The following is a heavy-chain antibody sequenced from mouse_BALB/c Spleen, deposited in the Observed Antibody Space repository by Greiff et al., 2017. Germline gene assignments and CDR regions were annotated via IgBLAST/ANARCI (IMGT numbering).Heavy chain of an antibody. D-gene: IGHD2-3*01. V-gene: IGHV3-2*02. CDR3: ARAYDGYTGYFDV. Sequence: EGKLMESGPGLVKPSQSLSLTCTVTGYSITSDYAWNWIRQFPGNKLEWMGYISYSGSTSYNPSLKSRISITRDTSKNQFFLQLNSVTTEDTATYYCARAYDGYTGYFDVWGAGTTVTVSS. J-gene: IGHJ1*01. CDR2: ISYSGST. CDR1: GYSITSDYA.